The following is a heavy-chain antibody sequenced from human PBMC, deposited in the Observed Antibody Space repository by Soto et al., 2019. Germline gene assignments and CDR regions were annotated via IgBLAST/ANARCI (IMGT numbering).Heavy chain of an antibody. CDR1: GGTFSSYA. D-gene: IGHD5-18*01. CDR3: SSSAMDHYYYGMDV. Sequence: QVQLVQSGAEVKKPGSSVKVSCKASGGTFSSYAISWVRQAPGQGLEWMGGIIPIFGTANYAQKFQGRVTITAEESTGTGYKGLSRLRSEDTAGYYWSSSAMDHYYYGMDVWGQGTTVTVSS. CDR2: IIPIFGTA. J-gene: IGHJ6*02. V-gene: IGHV1-69*12.